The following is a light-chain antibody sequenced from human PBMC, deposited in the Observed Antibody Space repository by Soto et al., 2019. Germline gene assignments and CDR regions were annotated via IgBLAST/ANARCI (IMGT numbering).Light chain of an antibody. CDR3: KQSYNAQFK. CDR2: AAS. J-gene: IGKJ3*01. Sequence: IQITQSSSSLSASIGYTVTITCRASQTIDRYLNWFQQKSGQAPKLLMNAASTLRSGVPSRFSASGSGKDLTLTISSLQPEDYATYYCKQSYNAQFKFGPGTKVDIX. V-gene: IGKV1-39*01. CDR1: QTIDRY.